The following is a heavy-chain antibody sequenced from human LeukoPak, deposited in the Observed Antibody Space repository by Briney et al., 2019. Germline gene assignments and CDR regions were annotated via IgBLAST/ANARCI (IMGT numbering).Heavy chain of an antibody. CDR2: IYYSGST. V-gene: IGHV4-39*01. Sequence: SETLSLTCSVSGGSISSSSYYWGWIRQPPGKGLEWIGSIYYSGSTYYNPSLKSRVTISVDTSKNQFSLKLSSVTAADTAVYYCARGSWDSSGWYSYYYYYMDVWGKGTTVTVSS. CDR3: ARGSWDSSGWYSYYYYYMDV. CDR1: GGSISSSSYY. J-gene: IGHJ6*03. D-gene: IGHD6-19*01.